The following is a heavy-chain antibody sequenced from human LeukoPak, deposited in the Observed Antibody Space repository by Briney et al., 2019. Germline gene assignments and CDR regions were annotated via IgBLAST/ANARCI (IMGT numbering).Heavy chain of an antibody. J-gene: IGHJ5*02. CDR1: GGSISSYY. Sequence: QPSETLSLTCTVSGGSISSYYWSWIRQPPRKGLEWIGYIYYSGSTNYNPSLKSRVTISVDTSKNQFSLKLSSVTAADTAVYYCARVRGSSGFRNWFDPWGQGTLVTVSS. CDR2: IYYSGST. D-gene: IGHD6-13*01. V-gene: IGHV4-59*01. CDR3: ARVRGSSGFRNWFDP.